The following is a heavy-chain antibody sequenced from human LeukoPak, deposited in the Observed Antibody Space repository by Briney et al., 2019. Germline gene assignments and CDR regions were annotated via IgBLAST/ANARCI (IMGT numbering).Heavy chain of an antibody. CDR1: GGSISSYY. J-gene: IGHJ4*02. V-gene: IGHV4-59*01. CDR2: IYYSGST. CDR3: ATYDYGDYYVN. D-gene: IGHD4-17*01. Sequence: SETLSLTCTVSGGSISSYYWSWIRQPPGKGLEWIGYIYYSGSTNYNPSLKSRVTISVDTSKNQFSLKLSSVTAADTAVYYCATYDYGDYYVNWGQGTLVTVSS.